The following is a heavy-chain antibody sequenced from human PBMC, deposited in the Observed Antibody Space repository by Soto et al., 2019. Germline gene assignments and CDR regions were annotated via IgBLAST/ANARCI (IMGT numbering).Heavy chain of an antibody. CDR2: INSDGSST. CDR3: ARELTDYYYYMDV. Sequence: EVQLVESGGGLVQPGGSLRLSCAASGFTFSSYWMHWVRQAPGKGLVWVSRINSDGSSTSYVDSVKGRFTISRDNAKNTLYLQMNSLRAEDTAVYYCARELTDYYYYMDVWGKGTTVTVSS. V-gene: IGHV3-74*01. D-gene: IGHD3-16*01. J-gene: IGHJ6*03. CDR1: GFTFSSYW.